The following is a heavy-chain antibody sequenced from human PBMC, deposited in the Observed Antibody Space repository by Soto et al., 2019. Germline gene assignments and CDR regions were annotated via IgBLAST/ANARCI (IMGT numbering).Heavy chain of an antibody. CDR2: ISSSSSTI. V-gene: IGHV3-48*02. CDR3: AFLIAVAGTAAFDI. D-gene: IGHD6-19*01. J-gene: IGHJ3*02. CDR1: GLTFSSYS. Sequence: GGSLRLSCAASGLTFSSYSMNWVRQAPGKGLEWVSYISSSSSTIYYADSVKGRFTISRDNAKNSLYLQMNSLRDEDTAVYYCAFLIAVAGTAAFDIWGQGTMVTVSS.